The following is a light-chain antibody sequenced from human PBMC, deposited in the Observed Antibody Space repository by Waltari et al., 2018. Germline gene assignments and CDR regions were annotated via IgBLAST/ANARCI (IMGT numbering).Light chain of an antibody. CDR2: STS. V-gene: IGLV8-61*01. CDR1: SGSVSTNNY. CDR3: ALDEGRAMWV. Sequence: QTVVTQEPSFSVSPGGTVTLTCGLSSGSVSTNNYPSWYQQTQGPPPRTLIYSTSTRATGVPGRISGFILESKAALTITGAQGDDETDYFCALDEGRAMWVFGEGKRLTVL. J-gene: IGLJ3*02.